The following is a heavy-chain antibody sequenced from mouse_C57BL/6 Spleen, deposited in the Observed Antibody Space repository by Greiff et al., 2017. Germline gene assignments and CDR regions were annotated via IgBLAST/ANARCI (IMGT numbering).Heavy chain of an antibody. CDR1: GYTFTSYW. Sequence: QVQLQQPGAELVRPGSSVKLSCKASGYTFTSYWMDWVKQRPGQGLEWIGNIYPSDSETHYNQKFKDKATLTVDKSSSTAYMQLSSLTSEDSAVYYCARTTVASRGFAYWGQGTLVTVSA. CDR2: IYPSDSET. J-gene: IGHJ3*01. CDR3: ARTTVASRGFAY. V-gene: IGHV1-61*01. D-gene: IGHD1-1*01.